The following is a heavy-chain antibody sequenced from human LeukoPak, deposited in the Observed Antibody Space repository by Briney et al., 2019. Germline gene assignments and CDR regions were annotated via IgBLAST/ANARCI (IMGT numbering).Heavy chain of an antibody. D-gene: IGHD6-19*01. CDR3: ARVLAVTGTPKRFDY. Sequence: SETLSLTCTVSGGSINNYYWTWIRQSPGKGLEWIGYISDSGSTNYNPSLKSRLTISVDTSKNQFSLKLNTVTAADTAVYYCARVLAVTGTPKRFDYWGQGTLVTVSS. CDR1: GGSINNYY. CDR2: ISDSGST. J-gene: IGHJ4*02. V-gene: IGHV4-59*01.